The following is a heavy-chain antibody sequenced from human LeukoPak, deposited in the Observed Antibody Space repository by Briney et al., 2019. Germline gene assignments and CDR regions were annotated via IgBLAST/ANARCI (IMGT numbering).Heavy chain of an antibody. D-gene: IGHD4-17*01. Sequence: GGSLRLSCAASGFTFSSYSMNWVRQAPGKGLECVSYISSSSSTTYYADSVKGRFTISRDNAKNSVFMQMNILRDEDTAVYSCARAYGDYGEYFDYWGQGTLVTVSS. CDR3: ARAYGDYGEYFDY. CDR2: ISSSSSTT. J-gene: IGHJ4*02. CDR1: GFTFSSYS. V-gene: IGHV3-48*02.